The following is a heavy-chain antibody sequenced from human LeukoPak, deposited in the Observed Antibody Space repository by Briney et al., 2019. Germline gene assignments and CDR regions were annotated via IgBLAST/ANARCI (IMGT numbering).Heavy chain of an antibody. CDR1: GFTFSSYE. V-gene: IGHV3-48*03. D-gene: IGHD2-21*01. CDR3: ARSLIPLGMDV. J-gene: IGHJ6*02. Sequence: GGSLRLSCAASGFTFSSYEVIWVRQAPGKGLEWVSYMSSSGTTIHYVDSVKGRFRNSRDNAKNTVYLEMNSLRSEDTAVYYCARSLIPLGMDVWGQGPRSPSP. CDR2: MSSSGTTI.